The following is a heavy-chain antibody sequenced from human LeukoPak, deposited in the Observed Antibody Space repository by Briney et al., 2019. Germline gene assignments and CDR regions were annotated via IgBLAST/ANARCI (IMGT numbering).Heavy chain of an antibody. CDR1: GFTFSNYA. Sequence: GGSLRLSCAASGFTFSNYAMMWLRQAPGKGPEWVSAIRGSGGGTEYADSVKGRFTISRDNSKNTLYLQMNSLRAEDTAVYYCAIYPGAIAAAGPSGQGTLVTVSS. CDR3: AIYPGAIAAAGP. CDR2: IRGSGGGT. V-gene: IGHV3-23*01. J-gene: IGHJ5*02. D-gene: IGHD6-13*01.